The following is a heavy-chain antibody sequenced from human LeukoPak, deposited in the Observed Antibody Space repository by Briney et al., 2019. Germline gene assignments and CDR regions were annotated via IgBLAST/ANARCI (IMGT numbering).Heavy chain of an antibody. D-gene: IGHD3-22*01. CDR2: ISSSGSTI. CDR1: GFTFSSYE. Sequence: GGSLRLSCAASGFTFSSYEMNWVRQAPGKGLEWVSYISSSGSTIYYADSVKGRFTISRDNAKNSLYLQMNSLRAEDTAVYYCARVAYDSSGYYHFDYWGRGTLVTVSS. J-gene: IGHJ4*02. CDR3: ARVAYDSSGYYHFDY. V-gene: IGHV3-48*03.